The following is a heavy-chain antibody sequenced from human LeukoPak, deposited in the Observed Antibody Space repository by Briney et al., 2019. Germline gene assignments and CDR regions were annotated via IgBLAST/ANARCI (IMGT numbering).Heavy chain of an antibody. V-gene: IGHV3-7*01. CDR2: MKQRESEK. CDR3: ARVLGAYSNIYGPDFDY. J-gene: IGHJ4*02. CDR1: GFTFSIYW. Sequence: GGSLRLSCAASGFTFSIYWMSWVRQAPGKGLEWVANMKQRESEKYYADSVKGRFTISRDNAKNSLYLKMNSLRAEDTAVYYCARVLGAYSNIYGPDFDYWGQGTLVAVSS. D-gene: IGHD3-16*01.